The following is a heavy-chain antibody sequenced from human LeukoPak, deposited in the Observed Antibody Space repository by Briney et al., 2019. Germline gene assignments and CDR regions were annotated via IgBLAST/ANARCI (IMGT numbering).Heavy chain of an antibody. D-gene: IGHD2-15*01. V-gene: IGHV4-30-4*08. CDR3: ARALGYCSSSRCYSLDY. J-gene: IGHJ4*02. CDR2: IYYIGST. CDR1: GGSINSGDYY. Sequence: SETLSLTCTVSGGSINSGDYYWSWIRQPPGKGLEWIGYIYYIGSTYYKPSLMSRATMSLDTSKNQFSLKLSSVTAADTAVYYCARALGYCSSSRCYSLDYWGQGTLVTVSS.